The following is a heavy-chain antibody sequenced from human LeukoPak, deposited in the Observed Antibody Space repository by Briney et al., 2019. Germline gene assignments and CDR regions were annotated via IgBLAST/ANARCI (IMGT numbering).Heavy chain of an antibody. V-gene: IGHV4-59*01. CDR3: ARARVYSSTWSEFDY. J-gene: IGHJ4*02. CDR2: IDYSGST. D-gene: IGHD6-13*01. Sequence: SETLSLTCTVSGVSISSYYWSWIRQPPGKGLEWIGYIDYSGSTNYNPSLKSRVTISVDTSKNQFSLKLSSVTAADTAVYYCARARVYSSTWSEFDYWGQGTLVTVSS. CDR1: GVSISSYY.